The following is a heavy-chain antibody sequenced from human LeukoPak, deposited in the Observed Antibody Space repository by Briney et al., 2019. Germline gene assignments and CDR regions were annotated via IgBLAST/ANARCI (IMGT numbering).Heavy chain of an antibody. V-gene: IGHV5-51*01. Sequence: GESLKISCKGSGYSFTSYWIAWVRQMPGKGLEWMGTIYPGDSDTTYNPSFEGQVTMSADTSINTAYLQWNNLKASDTAMYCAKEKGIVGANLAYDLWGQGTMVTVSS. D-gene: IGHD1-26*01. CDR1: GYSFTSYW. CDR3: AKEKGIVGANLAYDL. CDR2: IYPGDSDT. J-gene: IGHJ3*01.